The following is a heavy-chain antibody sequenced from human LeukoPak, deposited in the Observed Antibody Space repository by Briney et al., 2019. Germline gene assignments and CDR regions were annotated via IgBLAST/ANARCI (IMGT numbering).Heavy chain of an antibody. Sequence: GASVKVSCKASGYTFTSYGITWVRQAPGQGLEWMGWISAYNGNTNYAQKLQGRATMTTDTSTSTAYMELRSLRSDDTAVYYCARDVFDILTGYLSGYYYYMDVWGKGTTVIVSS. V-gene: IGHV1-18*01. D-gene: IGHD3-9*01. CDR3: ARDVFDILTGYLSGYYYYMDV. J-gene: IGHJ6*03. CDR2: ISAYNGNT. CDR1: GYTFTSYG.